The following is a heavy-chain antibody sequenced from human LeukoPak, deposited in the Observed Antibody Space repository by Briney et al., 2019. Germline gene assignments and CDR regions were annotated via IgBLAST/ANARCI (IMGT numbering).Heavy chain of an antibody. V-gene: IGHV3-7*01. J-gene: IGHJ5*02. D-gene: IGHD2-2*01. Sequence: PGGSLRLSCAASGFTFSTYWMSWVRQAPGKGLEWVANIKQDGSEKYYVDSVKGRFTISRDNSKNTLYLQMNSLRAEDTAVYYCAKADIVVVPAAYNWFDPWGQGTLVTVSS. CDR1: GFTFSTYW. CDR3: AKADIVVVPAAYNWFDP. CDR2: IKQDGSEK.